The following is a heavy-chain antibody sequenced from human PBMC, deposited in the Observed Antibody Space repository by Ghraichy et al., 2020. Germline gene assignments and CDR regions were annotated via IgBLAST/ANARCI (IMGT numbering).Heavy chain of an antibody. CDR2: INHSGST. D-gene: IGHD6-19*01. J-gene: IGHJ4*02. V-gene: IGHV4-34*01. Sequence: SETLSLTCAVYGGSFSGYYWSWIRQPPGKGLEWIGEINHSGSTNYNPSLKSRVTISVDTSKNQYSLKLSSVTAADTAVYYCARGVNSSGWYEADYWGQGTLVTVSS. CDR3: ARGVNSSGWYEADY. CDR1: GGSFSGYY.